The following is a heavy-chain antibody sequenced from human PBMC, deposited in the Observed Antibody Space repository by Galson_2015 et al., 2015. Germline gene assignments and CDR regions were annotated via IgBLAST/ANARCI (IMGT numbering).Heavy chain of an antibody. J-gene: IGHJ4*02. D-gene: IGHD3-9*01. CDR3: ARGSFTLYYDILTGLDY. CDR2: ISYDGSNK. Sequence: SLRLSCAASGFTFSSYAMHWVRQAPGKGLEWVAVISYDGSNKYYADSVKGRFTISRDNSKNTLYLQMNSLRAEDTAVYYCARGSFTLYYDILTGLDYWGQGTLVTVSS. CDR1: GFTFSSYA. V-gene: IGHV3-30-3*01.